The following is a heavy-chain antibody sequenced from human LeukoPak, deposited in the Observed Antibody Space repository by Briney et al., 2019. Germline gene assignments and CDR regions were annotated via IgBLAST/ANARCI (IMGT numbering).Heavy chain of an antibody. CDR2: VSDSGGST. CDR3: VKKGLGYCSNGVCHFDY. J-gene: IGHJ4*02. CDR1: GFTFSSYV. D-gene: IGHD2-8*01. V-gene: IGHV3-23*01. Sequence: GGSLRLSCAASGFTFSSYVMHWVRQAPGKGLEWVSAVSDSGGSTFYADSVKGRFTISRDKSKNTLYLRMNSLRAEDTAVYYCVKKGLGYCSNGVCHFDYWGQGTLVTVSS.